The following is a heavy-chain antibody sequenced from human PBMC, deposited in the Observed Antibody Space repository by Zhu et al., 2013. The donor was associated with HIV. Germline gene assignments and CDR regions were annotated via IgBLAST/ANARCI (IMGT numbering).Heavy chain of an antibody. CDR2: IIPIFGTA. CDR1: GGTFSSYA. D-gene: IGHD4-17*01. V-gene: IGHV1-69*01. Sequence: QVQLVQSGAEVKKPGSSVKVSCKASGGTFSSYAISWVRQAPGQGLEWMGGIIPIFGTANYAQKFQGRVTITADESTSTAYMELSSLRSEDTAVYYCANNIRRRSDYATLLFGMDVWGQGTTVTVSS. J-gene: IGHJ6*02. CDR3: ANNIRRRSDYATLLFGMDV.